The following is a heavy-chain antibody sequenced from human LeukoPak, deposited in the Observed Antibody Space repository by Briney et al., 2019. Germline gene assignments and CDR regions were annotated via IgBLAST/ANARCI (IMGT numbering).Heavy chain of an antibody. CDR2: IYYSGST. CDR3: ARHDTQWLVTD. V-gene: IGHV4-38-2*01. CDR1: GFTFSSYG. D-gene: IGHD6-19*01. Sequence: GSLRLSCAASGFTFSSYGMSWVRQPPGKGLEWIGSIYYSGSTYYNPSLKSRVTISVDTSKNQFSLKLSSVTAADTAVYYCARHDTQWLVTDWGQGTLVTVSS. J-gene: IGHJ4*02.